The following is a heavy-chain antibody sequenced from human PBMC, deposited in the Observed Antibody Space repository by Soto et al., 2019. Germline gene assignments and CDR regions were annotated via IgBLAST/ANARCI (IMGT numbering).Heavy chain of an antibody. Sequence: QVQLQESGPGLVKPSETLSLTCTVSGGSISSYYWSWIRQPPGKGLEWIGYIYYSGSTNYNPSLKSRFTISVDTSKNQFSLKLSSVTAADTAVYYCARARTVYYILTGYSPSDAFDIWGQGTMVTVSS. CDR3: ARARTVYYILTGYSPSDAFDI. V-gene: IGHV4-59*01. D-gene: IGHD3-9*01. J-gene: IGHJ3*02. CDR2: IYYSGST. CDR1: GGSISSYY.